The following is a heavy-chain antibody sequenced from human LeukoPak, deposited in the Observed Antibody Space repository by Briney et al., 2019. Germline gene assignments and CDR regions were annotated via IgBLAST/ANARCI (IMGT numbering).Heavy chain of an antibody. CDR1: GYPFSDYY. CDR2: INPKNGDT. J-gene: IGHJ4*02. Sequence: WASVKVSCKTSGYPFSDYYIHWIRQASGQGLESMGWINPKNGDTKYAQRSQGRLTISMDTSIDTVYMELSSLRYDDTAVYYRARLSALWGQGTLVTVSS. V-gene: IGHV1-2*02. CDR3: ARLSAL.